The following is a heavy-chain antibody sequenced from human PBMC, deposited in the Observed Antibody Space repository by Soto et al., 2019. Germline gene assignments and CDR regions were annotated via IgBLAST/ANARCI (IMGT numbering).Heavy chain of an antibody. V-gene: IGHV1-18*04. CDR3: VRDPQRKDY. J-gene: IGHJ4*02. CDR2: ISASNGNR. D-gene: IGHD5-18*01. CDR1: GYDFRSYG. Sequence: QVQLVQSGAEVKKPGASLKVSCKASGYDFRSYGISWVRQAPGQGLEWMGWISASNGNRDYAQQFKGRVTMTSDTSRTTAYMELRSLRSDATAVYYCVRDPQRKDYWGQGTLVNVSS.